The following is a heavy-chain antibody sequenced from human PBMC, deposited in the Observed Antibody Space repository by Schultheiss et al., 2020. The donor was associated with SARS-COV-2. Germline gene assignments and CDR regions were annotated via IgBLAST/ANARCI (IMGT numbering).Heavy chain of an antibody. CDR2: IYHSGST. CDR3: ARGRIAARPVDAFDI. V-gene: IGHV4-39*07. CDR1: GGSISSGGYY. J-gene: IGHJ3*02. Sequence: GSLRLSCTVSGGSISSGGYYWSWIRQPPGKGLEWIGSIYHSGSTYYNPSLKSRVTISVDTSKNQFSLKLSSVTAADTAVYYCARGRIAARPVDAFDIWGQGTMVTVSS. D-gene: IGHD6-6*01.